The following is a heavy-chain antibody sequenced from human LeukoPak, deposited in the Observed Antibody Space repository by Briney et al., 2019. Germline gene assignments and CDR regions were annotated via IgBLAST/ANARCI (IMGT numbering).Heavy chain of an antibody. Sequence: ASVTVSCKASGYTFTSYGISWVRQAPGQGLEWMGWISAYNGNANYAQKLQGRVTMTTDTSTSTACMELRSLRSDDTVVYYCALYGSSDAFDIWGQGTMVTVSS. CDR1: GYTFTSYG. CDR3: ALYGSSDAFDI. CDR2: ISAYNGNA. V-gene: IGHV1-18*01. J-gene: IGHJ3*02. D-gene: IGHD3-10*01.